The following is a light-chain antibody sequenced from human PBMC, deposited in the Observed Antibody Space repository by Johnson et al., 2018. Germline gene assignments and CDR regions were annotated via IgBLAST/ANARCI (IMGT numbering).Light chain of an antibody. J-gene: IGLJ1*01. V-gene: IGLV1-51*02. CDR3: GTWDSSLRAGNV. CDR2: ENN. CDR1: SSNIGNNY. Sequence: QSVLTQPPSVSAAPGQKVTISCSGSSSNIGNNYVSWYQQLPGTAPTLLIYENNKRPSGIPDRFSGSKSDTSATLGITGLQTGDEADYYCGTWDSSLRAGNVFGTGTKVTVL.